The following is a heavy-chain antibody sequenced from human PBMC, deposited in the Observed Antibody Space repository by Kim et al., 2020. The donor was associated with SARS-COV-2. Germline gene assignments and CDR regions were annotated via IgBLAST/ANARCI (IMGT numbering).Heavy chain of an antibody. J-gene: IGHJ3*02. CDR2: IKQDGNKK. D-gene: IGHD6-19*01. V-gene: IGHV3-7*01. Sequence: GGSLRLSCAASGFTFSSYGMPWVRQAPGKGLEWVANIKQDGNKKYYVDSVKGRFTISRDNAKNSLYLQMNSLRAEDTAVYYCARDGDLYSSGTDAFDIWG. CDR1: GFTFSSYG. CDR3: ARDGDLYSSGTDAFDI.